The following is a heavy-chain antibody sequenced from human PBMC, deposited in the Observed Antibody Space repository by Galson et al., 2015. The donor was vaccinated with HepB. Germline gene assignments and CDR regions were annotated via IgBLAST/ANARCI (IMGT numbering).Heavy chain of an antibody. D-gene: IGHD1-26*01. V-gene: IGHV4-59*01. CDR1: NGSISSYY. J-gene: IGHJ4*02. CDR3: AREDIVGATFDY. CDR2: IYNSGST. Sequence: LSLTCTVSNGSISSYYWNWIRQVPGKGLEWIGYIYNSGSTNYSPSLKSRVTISQDWSKKQFSLKLTSVTAADTAVYYCAREDIVGATFDYWGQGALVTVSS.